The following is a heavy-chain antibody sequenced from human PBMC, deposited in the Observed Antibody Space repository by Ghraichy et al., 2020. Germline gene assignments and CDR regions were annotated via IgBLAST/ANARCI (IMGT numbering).Heavy chain of an antibody. V-gene: IGHV4-61*01. Sequence: SETLSLTCTVSGGSVSSGSYYWSWIRQPPGKGLEWIGYIYYSGSTNYNPSLKSRVTISVDTSKNQFSLKLSSVTAADTAVYYCARVGSYLGYYYYMDVWGKGTTVTVSS. J-gene: IGHJ6*03. CDR2: IYYSGST. CDR1: GGSVSSGSYY. D-gene: IGHD1-26*01. CDR3: ARVGSYLGYYYYMDV.